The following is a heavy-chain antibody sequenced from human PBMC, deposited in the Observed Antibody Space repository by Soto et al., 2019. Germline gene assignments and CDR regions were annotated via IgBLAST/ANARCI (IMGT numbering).Heavy chain of an antibody. V-gene: IGHV3-74*03. D-gene: IGHD5-12*01. J-gene: IGHJ4*02. Sequence: EVQLVESGGGLVQPGGSLRLSCAASGFTFSSYWMHWVRQAPGKGLVWVSRINSDGSSITYADSVKGRFTISRDNAKNTLYRQMNSLSAEATAVYYCARPVLPGGGDYDYWGQGTLVTVSS. CDR2: INSDGSSI. CDR1: GFTFSSYW. CDR3: ARPVLPGGGDYDY.